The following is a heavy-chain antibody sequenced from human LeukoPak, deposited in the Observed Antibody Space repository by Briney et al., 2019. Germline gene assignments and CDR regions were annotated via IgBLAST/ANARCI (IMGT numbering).Heavy chain of an antibody. J-gene: IGHJ4*02. CDR2: INHSGST. V-gene: IGHV4-34*01. Sequence: PSETLSLTCAVYGGSFSGYYWSWIRQPPGKGLEWIGEINHSGSTNYNPSLKSRVTISVDTSKNQFSLKLSSVTAADTAVYYCARGAPVLLWFGELLYREHTRLAYDYWGQGTLVTVSS. CDR1: GGSFSGYY. D-gene: IGHD3-10*01. CDR3: ARGAPVLLWFGELLYREHTRLAYDY.